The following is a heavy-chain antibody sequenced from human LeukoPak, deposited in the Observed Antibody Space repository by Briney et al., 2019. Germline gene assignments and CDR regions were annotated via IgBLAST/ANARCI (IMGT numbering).Heavy chain of an antibody. D-gene: IGHD2-15*01. Sequence: ASVRVSCKASGYAFSDYGITWVRQAPGQGLEWMGWINPNGGGTNYAQKFQGRVTMTRDTSISTAYMELSRLRSDDTAVYYCARTEDIVVVVAAIGADAFDIWGQGTMVTVSS. CDR2: INPNGGGT. CDR3: ARTEDIVVVVAAIGADAFDI. J-gene: IGHJ3*02. V-gene: IGHV1-2*02. CDR1: GYAFSDYG.